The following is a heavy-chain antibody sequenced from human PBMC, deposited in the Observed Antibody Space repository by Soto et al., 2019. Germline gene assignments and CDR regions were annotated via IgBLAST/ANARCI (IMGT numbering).Heavy chain of an antibody. V-gene: IGHV4-34*01. CDR1: GWSFSGYY. CDR2: INHSGST. D-gene: IGHD5-18*01. J-gene: IGHJ5*02. Sequence: QVQLQQWGAGLLKPSETLSLTCAVYGWSFSGYYWSWIRQPPGKGLEWIGEINHSGSTNYNPSLKSRVTISVDTSKNQFSLKLSSVTAADTAVYYCARLQGYSYDINWFDPCGQGTLVTVSS. CDR3: ARLQGYSYDINWFDP.